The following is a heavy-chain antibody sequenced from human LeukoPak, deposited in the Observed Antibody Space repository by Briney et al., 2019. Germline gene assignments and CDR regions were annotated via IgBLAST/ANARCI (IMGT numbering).Heavy chain of an antibody. CDR1: GYTFTSYD. CDR3: ARPRRSGYYDSSGYYYDAFDI. CDR2: MNPNSGNT. V-gene: IGHV1-8*01. D-gene: IGHD3-22*01. Sequence: ASVKVSCKASGYTFTSYDINWVRQATGRGLEWMGWMNPNSGNTGYAQKFQGRVTMTRNTSISTAYMELSSLRSEDTAVYYCARPRRSGYYDSSGYYYDAFDIWGQGTMVTVSS. J-gene: IGHJ3*02.